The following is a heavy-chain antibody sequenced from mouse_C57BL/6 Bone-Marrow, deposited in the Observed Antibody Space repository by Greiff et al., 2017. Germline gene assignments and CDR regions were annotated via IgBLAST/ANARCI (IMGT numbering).Heavy chain of an antibody. J-gene: IGHJ1*03. CDR3: VIYYYGAFDV. CDR2: IHPNSGST. Sequence: VQLQQPGAELVKPGASVKLSCKASGYPFTSYWMHWVKQRPGQGLEWIGMIHPNSGSTNYNEKFKSKATLTVDKSSSTAYMQLSSLTSEDSAVYYCVIYYYGAFDVWGTGTTVTVSS. V-gene: IGHV1-64*01. D-gene: IGHD1-1*01. CDR1: GYPFTSYW.